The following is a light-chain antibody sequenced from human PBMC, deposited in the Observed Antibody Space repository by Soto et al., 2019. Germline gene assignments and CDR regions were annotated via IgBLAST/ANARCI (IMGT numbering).Light chain of an antibody. CDR3: QQYENFPLT. V-gene: IGKV1-33*01. J-gene: IGKJ4*01. Sequence: DIQMTQSPSSLSASVGARVPTTCQASQHISEYLNWYQYKPGKAPKLLITDASNLKTGVPSRFSGSGSGTEYTFTINSLQPEDIATYYCQQYENFPLTFGGGTKVDIK. CDR1: QHISEY. CDR2: DAS.